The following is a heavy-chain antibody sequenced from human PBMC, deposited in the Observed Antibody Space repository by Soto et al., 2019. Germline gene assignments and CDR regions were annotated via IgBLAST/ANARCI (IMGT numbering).Heavy chain of an antibody. CDR2: ISGSGGST. D-gene: IGHD2-15*01. J-gene: IGHJ4*02. CDR3: AKWTCSGGSCYFDY. V-gene: IGHV3-23*01. Sequence: GGSLRLSCAAPGLTLRTYAMTWVRQAPGKGLEWVSIISGSGGSTYYADSVKGRFTVSRDNSKNTLYVQMNSLRAEDTAVYYCAKWTCSGGSCYFDYWGQGTLVTVSS. CDR1: GLTLRTYA.